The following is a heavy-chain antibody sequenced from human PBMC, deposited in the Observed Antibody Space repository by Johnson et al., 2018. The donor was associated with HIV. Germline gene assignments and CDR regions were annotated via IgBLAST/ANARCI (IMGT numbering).Heavy chain of an antibody. CDR2: ISSNGGST. V-gene: IGHV3-64*04. J-gene: IGHJ3*02. CDR1: GFTFSMYA. D-gene: IGHD3-16*01. CDR3: ASLGLDLLVKAPLSVVFDAFDI. Sequence: QVQLVESGGGVVQPGRSLRLSCAASGFTFSMYAMHWVRQAPGKGLEYVSAISSNGGSTYYADSVKGRFTISRDNSKNTLYLQMNSLRAEDTAVYYCASLGLDLLVKAPLSVVFDAFDIWGQGTMVTVSS.